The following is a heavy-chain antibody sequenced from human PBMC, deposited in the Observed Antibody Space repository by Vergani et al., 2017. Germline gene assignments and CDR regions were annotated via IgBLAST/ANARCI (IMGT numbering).Heavy chain of an antibody. V-gene: IGHV4-38-2*01. CDR2: IYHSGST. Sequence: QVQLQESGPGLVKPSETLSLTCAVSGYSISSKYYWGWIRQPPGKGLEWIGTIYHSGSTYYNPSLKSRVTISAETSTNPFSLTLRSVTAADTAVYFCASSYCSSTSCYAEFFHHWGQGTLVTVSS. CDR3: ASSYCSSTSCYAEFFHH. D-gene: IGHD2-2*01. J-gene: IGHJ1*01. CDR1: GYSISSKYY.